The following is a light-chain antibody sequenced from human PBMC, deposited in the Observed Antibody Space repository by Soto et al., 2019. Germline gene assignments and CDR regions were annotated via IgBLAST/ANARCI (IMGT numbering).Light chain of an antibody. Sequence: QSVLTQPPSVSAAPGQRITISCSGGSSNLVKNFVYWYQQLPKTAPKLLIYEDPKRPSGIPDRFSGSKSGTSATLGSTGLQTGDEADYYGGSWDSSLRDVVFGEGTKLTVL. CDR3: GSWDSSLRDVV. CDR1: SSNLVKNF. V-gene: IGLV1-51*02. J-gene: IGLJ3*02. CDR2: EDP.